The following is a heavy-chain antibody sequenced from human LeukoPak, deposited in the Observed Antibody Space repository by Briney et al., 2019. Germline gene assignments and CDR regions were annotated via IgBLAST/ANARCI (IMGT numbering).Heavy chain of an antibody. V-gene: IGHV3-13*01. Sequence: PGGSLRLSCAASGFTFSDYDMHWVRQATGKGLEWVSAIGSAGDTYYTGSVKGRFTISRENAKNSLYLQMNSLRAGDTAVYYCAREGTYCSSTSCYGGFFYWGQGTLVTVSS. CDR1: GFTFSDYD. CDR3: AREGTYCSSTSCYGGFFY. D-gene: IGHD2-2*01. J-gene: IGHJ4*02. CDR2: IGSAGDT.